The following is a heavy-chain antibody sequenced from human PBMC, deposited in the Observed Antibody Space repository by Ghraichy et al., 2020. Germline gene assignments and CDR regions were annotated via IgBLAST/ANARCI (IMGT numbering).Heavy chain of an antibody. CDR2: KYYRSKWYN. CDR3: AEGGLSGSYFAI. J-gene: IGHJ4*02. D-gene: IGHD1-26*01. V-gene: IGHV6-1*01. Sequence: SETLSLTCAISGDSVSRNSAAWNWIRQSPSRGLEWLGRKYYRSKWYNDYAISVKSRLTINPDTSKNQFSLQLNSVTPEDTAVYYCAEGGLSGSYFAIWGQGTLVTVSS. CDR1: GDSVSRNSAA.